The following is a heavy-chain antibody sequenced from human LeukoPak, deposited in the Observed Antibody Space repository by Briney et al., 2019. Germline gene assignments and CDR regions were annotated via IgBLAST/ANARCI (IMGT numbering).Heavy chain of an antibody. Sequence: GASVKVSCKASGGTFSSYTISWVRQAPGQGLEWIGRIIPILGIANYAQKFQGRVTITADKSTSTAYMELSSLRSEDTAVYYCARDSDSNLDYWGQGTLVTVSS. J-gene: IGHJ4*02. CDR1: GGTFSSYT. D-gene: IGHD6-13*01. V-gene: IGHV1-69*04. CDR3: ARDSDSNLDY. CDR2: IIPILGIA.